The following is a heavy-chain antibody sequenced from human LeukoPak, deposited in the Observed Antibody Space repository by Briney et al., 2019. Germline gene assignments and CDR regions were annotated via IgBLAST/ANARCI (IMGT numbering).Heavy chain of an antibody. CDR2: VSGSGSST. D-gene: IGHD3-9*01. CDR1: GFTFSSYA. V-gene: IGHV3-23*01. CDR3: AKMNVLTGYYTPNFDF. Sequence: GGSLRLSCAASGFTFSSYAMSWVRQAPRKGLEWVSVVSGSGSSTDYADSVKGRFTISRDNSKNTLYLQMSSLSAEDTAVYYCAKMNVLTGYYTPNFDFWGQGTLVTVSS. J-gene: IGHJ4*02.